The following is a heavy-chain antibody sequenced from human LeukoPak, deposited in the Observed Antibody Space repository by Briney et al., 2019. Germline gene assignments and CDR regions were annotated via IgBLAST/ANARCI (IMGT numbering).Heavy chain of an antibody. CDR1: GGSISSSSYY. V-gene: IGHV4-39*01. CDR3: ARNLRMTSSQMTTVDY. Sequence: SETLSFTCTVSGGSISSSSYYWGWIRQPPGKGLEWIGSIYYSGSTYYNPSLKSRVTISVDTSKNQFSLKLSSVTAADTAVYYCARNLRMTSSQMTTVDYWGQGTLVTVSS. D-gene: IGHD4-17*01. J-gene: IGHJ4*02. CDR2: IYYSGST.